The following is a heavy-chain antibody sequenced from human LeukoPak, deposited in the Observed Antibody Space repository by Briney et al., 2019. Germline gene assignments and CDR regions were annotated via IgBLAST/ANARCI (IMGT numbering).Heavy chain of an antibody. CDR2: IRSKANSYAT. V-gene: IGHV3-73*01. CDR1: GFTFSSYA. J-gene: IGHJ4*02. CDR3: TRHGGEWGAAADY. D-gene: IGHD1-26*01. Sequence: GGSLRLSCAASGFTFSSYAMSWVRQASGKGLEWVGRIRSKANSYATAYAASVKGRFTISRDDSKNTAYLQMNSLKTEDTAVYYCTRHGGEWGAAADYWGQGTLVTVSS.